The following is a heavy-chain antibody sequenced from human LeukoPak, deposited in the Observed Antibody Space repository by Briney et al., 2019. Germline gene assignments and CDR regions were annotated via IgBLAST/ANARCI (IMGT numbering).Heavy chain of an antibody. J-gene: IGHJ4*02. CDR2: IKQDGSEK. D-gene: IGHD6-13*01. V-gene: IGHV3-7*01. Sequence: GGSLRLSCAASGFTFSSYAMSWVRQAPGKGLEWVANIKQDGSEKYYVDSVKGRFTITRDNAKNSLYLQMNSLRAEDTAVYYCASIAAASYFDYWGQGTLVTVSS. CDR3: ASIAAASYFDY. CDR1: GFTFSSYA.